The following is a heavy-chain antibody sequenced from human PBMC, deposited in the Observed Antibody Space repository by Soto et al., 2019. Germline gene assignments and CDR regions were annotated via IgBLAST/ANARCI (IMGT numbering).Heavy chain of an antibody. CDR3: ARDKQWLVRFGWFDP. CDR1: GYTFTSYG. D-gene: IGHD6-19*01. Sequence: ASVKVSCKASGYTFTSYGISWVRQAPGQGLEWMGWITAYNGNTNYAQKLQGRVTMTTDTSTSTAYMELRSLRSDDTAVYYCARDKQWLVRFGWFDPWGQGTLVTVSS. CDR2: ITAYNGNT. V-gene: IGHV1-18*01. J-gene: IGHJ5*02.